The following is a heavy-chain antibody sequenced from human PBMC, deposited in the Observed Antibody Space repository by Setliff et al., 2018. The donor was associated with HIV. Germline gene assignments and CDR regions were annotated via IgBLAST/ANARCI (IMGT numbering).Heavy chain of an antibody. CDR3: ARVDGSSSWFYYYYYYMDI. J-gene: IGHJ6*03. Sequence: GGSLRLSCAASGFAFRNYIFHWVRQAPGKGLEWVAIISSDGSDKNYADSVKGRFTVSRDNSKNTLYLQMNSLRAEDTAVYYCARVDGSSSWFYYYYYYMDIWGKGTTVTVSS. CDR2: ISSDGSDK. V-gene: IGHV3-30*07. CDR1: GFAFRNYI. D-gene: IGHD6-13*01.